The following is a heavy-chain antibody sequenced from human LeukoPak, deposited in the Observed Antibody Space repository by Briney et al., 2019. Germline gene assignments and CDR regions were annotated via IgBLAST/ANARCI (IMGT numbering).Heavy chain of an antibody. J-gene: IGHJ6*02. CDR2: ISSTSSYI. D-gene: IGHD3-10*01. CDR3: ARALWSGPVYYGMDV. CDR1: GFTFSNYN. Sequence: GGSLRLSCAASGFTFSNYNFYWVRQAPGKGLEWVSSISSTSSYIYYADSMKGRFTISRDNAKNSLYLQMNSLRAEDTAVYYCARALWSGPVYYGMDVWGQGTSVTVSS. V-gene: IGHV3-21*01.